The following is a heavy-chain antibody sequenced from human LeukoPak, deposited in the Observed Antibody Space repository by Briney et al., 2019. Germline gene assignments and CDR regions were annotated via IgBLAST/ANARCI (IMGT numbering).Heavy chain of an antibody. J-gene: IGHJ5*02. CDR2: INHSGST. V-gene: IGHV4-34*01. CDR3: ARKVPAARIKGGWFDP. D-gene: IGHD2-2*01. Sequence: SETLSLTCTVPGGSISSYYWSWIRQPPGKGLQWIGEINHSGSTNYNPSLKSRVTISVDTSKNQFSLKLSSVTAADTAVYYCARKVPAARIKGGWFDPWGQGTLVTVSS. CDR1: GGSISSYY.